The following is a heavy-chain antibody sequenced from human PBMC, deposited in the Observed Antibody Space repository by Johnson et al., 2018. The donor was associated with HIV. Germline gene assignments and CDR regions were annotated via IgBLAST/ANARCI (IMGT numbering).Heavy chain of an antibody. J-gene: IGHJ3*02. CDR1: GFTVSSNY. V-gene: IGHV3-66*01. CDR3: TTDLLRWLRGENAFDI. CDR2: IYSGGRT. D-gene: IGHD5-24*01. Sequence: VQLVESGGGLVQPGGSLRLSCAASGFTVSSNYMSWVRQAPGTGLEWVSVIYSGGRTYYADSVKGRFNISRDNSKNTLYLQMNSLKTEDTAVYYCTTDLLRWLRGENAFDIWGQGTMVTVSS.